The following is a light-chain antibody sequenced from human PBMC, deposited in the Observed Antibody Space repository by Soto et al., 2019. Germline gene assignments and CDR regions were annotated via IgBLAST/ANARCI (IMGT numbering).Light chain of an antibody. CDR1: SSNIGSNF. CDR3: ASWYGSLSGHV. V-gene: IGLV1-47*02. CDR2: TNN. Sequence: QSVLTQPPSASGTPGQRVTISCSGSSSNIGSNFVYWYQHLPGTAPKLLIYTNNQRPSGVPDRFSGSKSGTSASLAISGLRSEDEADYYCASWYGSLSGHVFGTGTKLTVL. J-gene: IGLJ1*01.